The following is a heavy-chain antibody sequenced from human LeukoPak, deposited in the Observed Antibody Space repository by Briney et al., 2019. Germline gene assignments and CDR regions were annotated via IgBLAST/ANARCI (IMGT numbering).Heavy chain of an antibody. Sequence: PGGSLRLSCAASGFTFSSYAFNWVRQAPGKGLEWVSSISSSSSYIYYADSVKGRFTISRDNAKNSLYLQMNSLRAEDTAVYYCARDRYSSSTPNYWGQGTLVTVSS. CDR3: ARDRYSSSTPNY. V-gene: IGHV3-21*01. J-gene: IGHJ4*02. CDR2: ISSSSSYI. D-gene: IGHD6-13*01. CDR1: GFTFSSYA.